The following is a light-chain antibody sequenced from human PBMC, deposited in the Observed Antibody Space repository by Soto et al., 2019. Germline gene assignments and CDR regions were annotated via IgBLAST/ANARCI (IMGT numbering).Light chain of an antibody. CDR2: EVS. CDR1: SSDVGGYNY. V-gene: IGLV2-8*01. J-gene: IGLJ2*01. CDR3: GSYAGINNLV. Sequence: QSALTQPPSASGSPGQSVTISCTGTSSDVGGYNYVSWYQQHPGKAPKLMIYEVSKRPSGVPDRFSGSKSGNTASLTVSGLQAEDEADYYCGSYAGINNLVFGGGTKVTVL.